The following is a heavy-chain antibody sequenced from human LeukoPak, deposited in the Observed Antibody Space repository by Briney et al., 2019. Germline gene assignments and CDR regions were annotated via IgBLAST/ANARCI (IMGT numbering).Heavy chain of an antibody. V-gene: IGHV4-59*08. CDR2: VYHSGTT. Sequence: SETLSLTCTVAGGSIRNNYWSWIRQPPGKGLEWIGYVYHSGTTTYNPSLKSRVTISLDTPKNQFSLNLTSVTAADTAMYYCARGNYLTFDFWGQGTLVSVSS. D-gene: IGHD1-7*01. CDR1: GGSIRNNY. J-gene: IGHJ4*02. CDR3: ARGNYLTFDF.